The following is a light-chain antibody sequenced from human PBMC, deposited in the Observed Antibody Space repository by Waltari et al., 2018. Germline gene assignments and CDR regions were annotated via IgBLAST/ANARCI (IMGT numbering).Light chain of an antibody. Sequence: EIVVTQSPATLSVSPGERVTLSCRASQNVGTNLAWYQQKPGQTPRLLIFGAYSRASCVPARFSGSGSGTDFTLAISSLQSEDFAVYYCQQYEDWPRHSFGGGTKVQIE. CDR2: GAY. CDR1: QNVGTN. J-gene: IGKJ4*01. V-gene: IGKV3-15*01. CDR3: QQYEDWPRHS.